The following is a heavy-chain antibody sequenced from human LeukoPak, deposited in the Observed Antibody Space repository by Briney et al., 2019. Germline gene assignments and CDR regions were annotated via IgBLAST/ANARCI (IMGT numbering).Heavy chain of an antibody. CDR1: GVSFSGYY. V-gene: IGHV4-34*01. D-gene: IGHD3-3*01. CDR3: ARAGPYYDFWSGYYLPNWFDP. Sequence: SETLSLTCAVYGVSFSGYYWSWIRQPPGKGLEWIGEINHSGSTNYNPSLKSRVTISVDTSKNQFSLKLSSVTAADTAVYYCARAGPYYDFWSGYYLPNWFDPWGQGTLVTVSS. J-gene: IGHJ5*02. CDR2: INHSGST.